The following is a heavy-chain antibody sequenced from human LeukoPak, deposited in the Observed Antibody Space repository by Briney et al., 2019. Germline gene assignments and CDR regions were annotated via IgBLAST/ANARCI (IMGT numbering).Heavy chain of an antibody. CDR2: IIPILGIA. J-gene: IGHJ6*02. CDR1: GSTFSSYA. V-gene: IGHV1-69*04. D-gene: IGHD3-3*01. CDR3: ARIFGVVTRGGMDV. Sequence: ASVKVSCKATGSTFSSYAISWVRQAPGQGLEWMGRIIPILGIANYAQKFQGRVTITADKSTSTAYMELSSLRSEDTAVYYCARIFGVVTRGGMDVWGQGTTVAVSS.